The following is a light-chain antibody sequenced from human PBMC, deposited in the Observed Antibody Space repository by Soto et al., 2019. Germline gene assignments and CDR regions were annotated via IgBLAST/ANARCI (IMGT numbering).Light chain of an antibody. J-gene: IGKJ1*01. Sequence: DIQMTQSPYSLSASVGDRVTITCQASQDINNYLAWYQQKPGKVPKLLIYAASTLQSGVPSRFRGSGSGTDFTLTISSLQPEDAATYYCQKYNSAPRTFGQGTKVDI. CDR2: AAS. CDR3: QKYNSAPRT. CDR1: QDINNY. V-gene: IGKV1-27*01.